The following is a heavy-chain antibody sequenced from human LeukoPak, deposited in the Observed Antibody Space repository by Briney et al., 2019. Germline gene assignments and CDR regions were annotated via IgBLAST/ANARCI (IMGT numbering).Heavy chain of an antibody. J-gene: IGHJ4*02. D-gene: IGHD3-22*01. V-gene: IGHV1-18*01. CDR1: GYTFTSYG. CDR2: ISAYNGNT. Sequence: GASVKVSCKASGYTFTSYGISWVRQATGQGLEWMGWISAYNGNTNYAQKLQGRVTMTTDTSTSTAYMELRSLRSDDTAVYYCARGFWPTMIVVADDYWGQGTLVTVSS. CDR3: ARGFWPTMIVVADDY.